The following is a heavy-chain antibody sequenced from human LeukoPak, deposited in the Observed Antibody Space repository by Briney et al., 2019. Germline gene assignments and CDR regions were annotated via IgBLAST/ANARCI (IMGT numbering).Heavy chain of an antibody. V-gene: IGHV3-7*05. CDR1: GXTFSSYW. CDR3: AREIVADY. J-gene: IGHJ4*02. Sequence: GGSLRLSCAASGXTFSSYWMSWVRQAPGKGLEWVANIRQDGSEKYYVDSVKGRFTISRDNAKNSLYLQMNSLRAEDTAVYYCAREIVADYWGQGTLVTVSS. D-gene: IGHD5-12*01. CDR2: IRQDGSEK.